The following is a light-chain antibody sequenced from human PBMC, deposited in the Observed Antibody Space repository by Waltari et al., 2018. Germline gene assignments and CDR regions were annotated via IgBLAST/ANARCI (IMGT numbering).Light chain of an antibody. V-gene: IGKV3-15*01. CDR3: QQYNKWPPYT. J-gene: IGKJ2*01. CDR2: GAS. Sequence: EIVMTQSPATLSVSPGERATLSCRASQSIGSDLAWSQQKPGQAPSLLIHGASTRVTGVPARFSGSGSGTDFTLTISSLQSEDFGVYYCQQYNKWPPYTFGQGTKLEIK. CDR1: QSIGSD.